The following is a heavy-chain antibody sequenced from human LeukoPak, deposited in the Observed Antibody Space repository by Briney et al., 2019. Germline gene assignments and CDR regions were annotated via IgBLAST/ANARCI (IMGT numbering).Heavy chain of an antibody. CDR2: ISYDGSNK. D-gene: IGHD3-3*01. V-gene: IGHV3-30-3*01. CDR1: GFTFSSYA. CDR3: ARGSLTVVLRFLEWLFPLDY. J-gene: IGHJ4*02. Sequence: PGGSLRLSCAASGFTFSSYAMHWVRQAPGKGLEWVAVISYDGSNKYYADSVKGRFTISRDNSKNTLYLQMNSLRAEDTAVYYCARGSLTVVLRFLEWLFPLDYWGQGTLVTVSS.